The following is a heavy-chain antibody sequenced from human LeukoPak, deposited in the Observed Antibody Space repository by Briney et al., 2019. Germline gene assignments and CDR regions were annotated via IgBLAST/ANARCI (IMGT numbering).Heavy chain of an antibody. V-gene: IGHV4-59*01. CDR2: IYYSGST. J-gene: IGHJ4*02. Sequence: SETLSLTCTVSGGSISSYYWSCIRQPPGKGLEWIGYIYYSGSTNYNPSLKSRVTISVDTSRNQFSLKLSSVTAADTAVYYCARAPSVGATSYFDYWGQGTLVTVSS. CDR1: GGSISSYY. CDR3: ARAPSVGATSYFDY. D-gene: IGHD1-26*01.